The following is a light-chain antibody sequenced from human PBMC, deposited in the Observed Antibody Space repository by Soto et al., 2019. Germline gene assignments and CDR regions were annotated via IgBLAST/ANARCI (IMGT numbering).Light chain of an antibody. CDR2: DAS. Sequence: EIVLTQSPATVSLSPGERATLSCRASQSVSSDLAWYQQKPGQAPRLLIYDASNRATGIPARLSGSGSGTDFTLTISSLGPEDFAVYYCQQRSNWPLTFGQGTRLEIK. CDR1: QSVSSD. J-gene: IGKJ5*01. V-gene: IGKV3-11*01. CDR3: QQRSNWPLT.